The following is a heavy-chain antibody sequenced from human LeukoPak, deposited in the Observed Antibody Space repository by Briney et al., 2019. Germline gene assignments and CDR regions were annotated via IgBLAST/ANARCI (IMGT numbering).Heavy chain of an antibody. V-gene: IGHV4-28*01. Sequence: SDTLSLTCAVSGYSISSSNWWGWNRQPPGKGLEWIGYIYYSGSTSYNPSLRSRVSMSVDTSKNQFCLKLISVTAVDTAVYYCARMGYSGSYYFDYWGQGTLVTVSS. CDR1: GYSISSSNW. D-gene: IGHD1-26*01. CDR3: ARMGYSGSYYFDY. J-gene: IGHJ4*02. CDR2: IYYSGST.